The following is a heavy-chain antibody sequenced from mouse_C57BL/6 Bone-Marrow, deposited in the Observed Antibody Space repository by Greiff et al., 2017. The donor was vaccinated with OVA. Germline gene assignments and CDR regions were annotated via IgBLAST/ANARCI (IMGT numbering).Heavy chain of an antibody. CDR3: ARSLLYWYFDV. V-gene: IGHV1-69*01. Sequence: QVQLQQPGAELVMPGASVKLSCKASGYTFTSYWMHWVKQRPGQGLEWIGEIDPSDSYTTYNQKFKGKSTLTVDKSSSTAYMQLSSLTSEDSAVYYCARSLLYWYFDVWGTGTTVTVSS. CDR2: IDPSDSYT. CDR1: GYTFTSYW. J-gene: IGHJ1*03.